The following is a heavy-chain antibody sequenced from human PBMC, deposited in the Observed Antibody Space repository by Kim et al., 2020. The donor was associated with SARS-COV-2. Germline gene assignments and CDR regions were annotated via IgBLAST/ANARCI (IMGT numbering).Heavy chain of an antibody. CDR3: ARGKIAARIPTTRMVKGGNWFDP. J-gene: IGHJ5*02. CDR2: INHSGST. Sequence: SETLSLTCAVYGGSFSGYYWSWIRQPPGKGLEWIGEINHSGSTNYNPSLKSRVTISVDTSKNQFSLKLSSVTAADTAVYYCARGKIAARIPTTRMVKGGNWFDPWGQGTLVTVSS. CDR1: GGSFSGYY. V-gene: IGHV4-34*01. D-gene: IGHD6-6*01.